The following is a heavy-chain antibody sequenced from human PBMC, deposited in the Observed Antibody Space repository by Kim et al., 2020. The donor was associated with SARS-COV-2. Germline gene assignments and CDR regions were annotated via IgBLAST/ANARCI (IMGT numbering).Heavy chain of an antibody. V-gene: IGHV4-34*01. CDR1: GGSFSDYY. Sequence: SETLSLTCAVYGGSFSDYYWSWIRQPPGKGLEWIGEINHSGSTNYNPSLKSRVTISVDTSKNQSSLKLNSVIAADTAVYYGARGTGVVLGNYDYYYGM. D-gene: IGHD3-16*01. J-gene: IGHJ6*01. CDR2: INHSGST. CDR3: ARGTGVVLGNYDYYYGM.